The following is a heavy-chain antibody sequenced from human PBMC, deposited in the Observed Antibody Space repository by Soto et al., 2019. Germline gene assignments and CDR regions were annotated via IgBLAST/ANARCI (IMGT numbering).Heavy chain of an antibody. Sequence: GGSLRLSCAASGFTFSSYGMHWVRQAPGKGLEWVAVISYDGSNKYYADSVKGRFTISRDNSKNTLYLQMNSLRAEDTAVYSCAKDRIAAAGTEYFQHWGQGTLVTVSS. CDR1: GFTFSSYG. V-gene: IGHV3-30*18. CDR2: ISYDGSNK. CDR3: AKDRIAAAGTEYFQH. J-gene: IGHJ1*01. D-gene: IGHD6-13*01.